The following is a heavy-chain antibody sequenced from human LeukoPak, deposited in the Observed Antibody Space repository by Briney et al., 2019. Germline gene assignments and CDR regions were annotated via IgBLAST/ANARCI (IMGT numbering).Heavy chain of an antibody. V-gene: IGHV3-7*01. CDR1: GFTFSSYW. CDR3: ARGRGYCSSTSCYPLFDWFDP. CDR2: IKQDGSEK. Sequence: PGGSLRLSCAASGFTFSSYWMSWVRQAPGKGLEWVANIKQDGSEKYYVDSVKGRFTISRDNAKNSLYLQMNSLRAEDTAVYYCARGRGYCSSTSCYPLFDWFDPWGQGTLVTVSS. J-gene: IGHJ5*02. D-gene: IGHD2-2*01.